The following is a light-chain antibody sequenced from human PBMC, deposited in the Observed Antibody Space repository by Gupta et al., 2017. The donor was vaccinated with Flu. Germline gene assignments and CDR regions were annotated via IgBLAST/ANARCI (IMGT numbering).Light chain of an antibody. V-gene: IGLV2-18*02. CDR1: SSGIGSYNR. CDR3: SSYTSSSTYV. J-gene: IGLJ1*01. CDR2: EVS. Sequence: QSALTQPPSVSGSPGQSVTISCTGTSSGIGSYNRVSLYHHPPGTAPKLMIYEVSNRPSGVPNRFSGSKYGNTDSLTISGLQAEDEDDYYCSSYTSSSTYVFGTGTKVTVL.